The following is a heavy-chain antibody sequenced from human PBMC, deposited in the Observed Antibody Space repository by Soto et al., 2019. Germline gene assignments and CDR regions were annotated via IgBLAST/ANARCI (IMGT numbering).Heavy chain of an antibody. CDR3: ARARQHYNTLTGYSIDAFDI. V-gene: IGHV4-30-2*01. J-gene: IGHJ3*02. Sequence: QLQLQESGSGLVKPSQTLSLTCAVSGGSISSGGYSWSWIRQPPGKGLEWSGYIYHSGSTYYNPYIKSRVTISVDRSKNQFSLKLSSVTAADTAVYYCARARQHYNTLTGYSIDAFDIWGQGTMVTVSS. CDR2: IYHSGST. D-gene: IGHD3-9*01. CDR1: GGSISSGGYS.